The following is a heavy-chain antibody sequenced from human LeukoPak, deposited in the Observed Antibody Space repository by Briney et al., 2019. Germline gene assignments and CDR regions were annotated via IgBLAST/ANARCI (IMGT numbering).Heavy chain of an antibody. Sequence: GGSLRLSCAASGFTFSSYGMHWVRQAPGKGLEWVAVIWYDGSNKYYADSVKGRFTISRDNSKNTLYLQMNSLRAEDTAVYYCAKVRGIAAAPFDPWGQGTLVTVSS. CDR3: AKVRGIAAAPFDP. V-gene: IGHV3-30*02. J-gene: IGHJ5*02. D-gene: IGHD6-13*01. CDR2: IWYDGSNK. CDR1: GFTFSSYG.